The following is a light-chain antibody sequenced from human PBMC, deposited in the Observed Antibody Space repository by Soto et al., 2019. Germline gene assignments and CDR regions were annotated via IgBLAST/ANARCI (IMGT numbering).Light chain of an antibody. J-gene: IGKJ4*01. CDR2: DAS. CDR1: QSISSW. Sequence: DIQMTQSPSTLSASVGDRVTITCRASQSISSWLAWYQQKPGKAPKLLIYDASSLERGVPSRFSGSGSGTEFTLTISSLQPDDFATYYCQQYNSYLFGGGTKVEIK. V-gene: IGKV1-5*01. CDR3: QQYNSYL.